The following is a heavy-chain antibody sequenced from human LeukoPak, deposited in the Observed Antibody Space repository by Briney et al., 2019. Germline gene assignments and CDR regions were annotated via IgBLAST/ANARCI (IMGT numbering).Heavy chain of an antibody. CDR1: GFTFSSYA. J-gene: IGHJ6*04. CDR2: ISYDGSNK. D-gene: IGHD2-2*01. Sequence: GGSLRLSCAASGFTFSSYAMHWVRQAPGKGLEWVAVISYDGSNKYYADSVKGRFTISRDNSKNTLYLQMNSLRAADTAVYYCARGSPAADTYYYGMDVWGKGTTVTVSS. V-gene: IGHV3-30*04. CDR3: ARGSPAADTYYYGMDV.